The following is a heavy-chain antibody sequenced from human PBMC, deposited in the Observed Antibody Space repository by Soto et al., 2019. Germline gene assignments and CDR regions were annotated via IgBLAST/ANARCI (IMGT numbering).Heavy chain of an antibody. CDR2: INPSGGST. V-gene: IGHV1-46*01. Sequence: ASVKVSCKASGYTFTSYYMHWVRQAPGQGLDWMGIINPSGGSTSYAQKFQGRVTMTRDTSTSTVYMELSSLRSEDTAVYYCAREPPYDILTGSLPGWFDPWGQGTLVTVSS. J-gene: IGHJ5*02. D-gene: IGHD3-9*01. CDR1: GYTFTSYY. CDR3: AREPPYDILTGSLPGWFDP.